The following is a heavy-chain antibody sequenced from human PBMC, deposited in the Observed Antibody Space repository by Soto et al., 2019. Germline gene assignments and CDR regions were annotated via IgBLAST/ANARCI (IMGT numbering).Heavy chain of an antibody. CDR3: AAGFGQLITRSMDV. J-gene: IGHJ6*02. Sequence: EVQLLESGGGLVQPGGSLRLSCAASGFTFRSYTMTWVRQAPGKGLEWVSTISGSGAGTFYADSVKGRFTISRDNSKNTLFLQMNSLRAEDTAVYYCAAGFGQLITRSMDVWGQGTTVTVSS. D-gene: IGHD3-10*01. CDR1: GFTFRSYT. CDR2: ISGSGAGT. V-gene: IGHV3-23*01.